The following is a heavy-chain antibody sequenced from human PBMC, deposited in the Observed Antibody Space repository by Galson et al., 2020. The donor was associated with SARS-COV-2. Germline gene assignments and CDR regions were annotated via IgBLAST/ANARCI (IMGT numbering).Heavy chain of an antibody. CDR3: AKDHSSSVYWYFDL. D-gene: IGHD6-13*01. CDR2: ISYDGSNK. J-gene: IGHJ2*01. V-gene: IGHV3-30*18. CDR1: GFTFSSYG. Sequence: GGSLRLSCAASGFTFSSYGMHWVRQAPGKGLEWVAVISYDGSNKYYADSVKGRFTISRDNSKNTLYLQMNSLRAEDTAVYYCAKDHSSSVYWYFDLWGRGTLVTVSS.